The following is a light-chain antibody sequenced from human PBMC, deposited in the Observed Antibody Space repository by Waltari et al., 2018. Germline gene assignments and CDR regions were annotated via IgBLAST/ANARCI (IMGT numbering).Light chain of an antibody. CDR2: TAS. CDR1: QGISSY. J-gene: IGKJ2*01. V-gene: IGKV1-9*01. CDR3: QHLNSYPVT. Sequence: DIQLTQSPSFPSASVGDRVTITCRASQGISSYLAWYQHKPGKAPKLLIYTASTLQSGVPSRFSGSGSGTEFTLTISSLQPEDFATYYCQHLNSYPVTFGQGTKLEIK.